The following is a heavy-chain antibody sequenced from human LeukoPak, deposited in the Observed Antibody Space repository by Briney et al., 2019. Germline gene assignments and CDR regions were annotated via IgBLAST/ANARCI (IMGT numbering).Heavy chain of an antibody. CDR3: ASAYGSGSYHY. CDR2: MNPNSGNT. CDR1: GYTFTSYD. V-gene: IGHV1-8*01. Sequence: ASVKVSCKASGYTFTSYDINWVRQATGQGLEWMGWMNPNSGNTGYAQKFQGRVTITTDESTSTAYMELSSLRSEDTAVYYCASAYGSGSYHYWGQGTLVTVSS. J-gene: IGHJ4*02. D-gene: IGHD3-10*01.